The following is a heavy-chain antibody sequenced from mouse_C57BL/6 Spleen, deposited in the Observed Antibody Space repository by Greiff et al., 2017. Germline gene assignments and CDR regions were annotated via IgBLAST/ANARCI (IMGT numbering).Heavy chain of an antibody. CDR1: GYTFTDYY. V-gene: IGHV1-19*01. Sequence: VQLKESGPVLVKPGASVKMSCKASGYTFTDYYMHWVKQSHGKSLEWIGVINPYNGGTSYNQKFKGKATLTVDKSSSTAYMELNSLTSEDSAVYYCARGAITTAARFDYWGQGTTLTVSS. J-gene: IGHJ2*01. CDR3: ARGAITTAARFDY. D-gene: IGHD1-1*01. CDR2: INPYNGGT.